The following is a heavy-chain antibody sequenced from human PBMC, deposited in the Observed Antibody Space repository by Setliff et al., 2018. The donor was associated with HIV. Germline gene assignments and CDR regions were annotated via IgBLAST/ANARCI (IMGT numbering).Heavy chain of an antibody. Sequence: SETLSLTCTVSGGSISSGSYFWTWIRQPAGKGLEWIGRIYTSGSTNYNPSLKSRVTMSVDTSRNQFSLKLTSVTASDTAVYYCARAAAGNTGPFDLWGQGSPVTV. CDR1: GGSISSGSYF. CDR3: ARAAAGNTGPFDL. V-gene: IGHV4-61*02. CDR2: IYTSGST. J-gene: IGHJ4*02. D-gene: IGHD4-17*01.